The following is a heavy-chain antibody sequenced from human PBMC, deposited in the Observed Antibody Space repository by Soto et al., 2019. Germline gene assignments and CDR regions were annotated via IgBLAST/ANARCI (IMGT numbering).Heavy chain of an antibody. J-gene: IGHJ4*02. CDR1: GDSISSGGYY. V-gene: IGHV4-31*03. D-gene: IGHD2-2*01. CDR3: ARAPYQYSFDY. Sequence: QVQLQESGPGLVKPSQTLSLTCTVSGDSISSGGYYWSWTRQHPGKGLEWIGYIYYSGSTYYNPSLKSRVTISVDMSKNQFSLKLSSVTAADTAVYYCARAPYQYSFDYWGQGTLVTVSS. CDR2: IYYSGST.